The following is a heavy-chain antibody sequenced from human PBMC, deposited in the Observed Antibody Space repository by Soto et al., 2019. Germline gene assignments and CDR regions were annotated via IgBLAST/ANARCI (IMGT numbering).Heavy chain of an antibody. CDR3: AKGRGGSGSLTPRVDF. Sequence: EVQLLESGGGLVQPGGSLRLSCAASGFTFNNYAVTWVRQAPGKGLEWVSAISGGGDTGAYADSVKGRFTVSRDGSKNTLYLQMSSLRAEDTALSYRAKGRGGSGSLTPRVDFWGQGTLVTVSS. CDR1: GFTFNNYA. J-gene: IGHJ4*02. D-gene: IGHD3-10*01. V-gene: IGHV3-23*01. CDR2: ISGGGDTG.